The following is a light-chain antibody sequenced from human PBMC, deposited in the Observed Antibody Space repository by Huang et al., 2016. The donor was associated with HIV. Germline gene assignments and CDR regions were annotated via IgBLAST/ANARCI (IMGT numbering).Light chain of an antibody. CDR3: QQVDSYPRT. CDR2: AAS. J-gene: IGKJ1*01. V-gene: IGKV1-9*01. Sequence: IQLTQSPSSLSASVGDRVTITCRASRDIKTYLAWFHQRPGRAPKSLIFAASFLESGVPSRFSGSGSGTEFTLTINGLQPEDFGTYYCQQVDSYPRTFGQGTNVDVK. CDR1: RDIKTY.